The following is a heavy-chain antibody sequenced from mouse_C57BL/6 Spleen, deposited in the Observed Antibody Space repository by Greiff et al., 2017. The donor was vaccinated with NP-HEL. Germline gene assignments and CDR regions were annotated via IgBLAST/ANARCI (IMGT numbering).Heavy chain of an antibody. CDR2: INPNNGGT. CDR3: ARVGYDYDEGYAMDY. V-gene: IGHV1-18*01. J-gene: IGHJ4*01. D-gene: IGHD2-4*01. Sequence: EVKLQESGPELVKPGASVKIPCKASGYTFTDYNMDWVKQSHGKSLEWIGDINPNNGGTIYNQKFKGKATLTVDKSSSTAYMELRSLTSEDTAVYYCARVGYDYDEGYAMDYRGQGTSVTVSS. CDR1: GYTFTDYN.